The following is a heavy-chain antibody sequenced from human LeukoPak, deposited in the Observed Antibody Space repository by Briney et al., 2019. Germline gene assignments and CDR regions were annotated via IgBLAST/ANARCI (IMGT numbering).Heavy chain of an antibody. Sequence: GGSLRLSCTASGFTFGDYAMSWVRQAPGKGLEWVSSISSTSSNTYYADSVKGRFTISRDNGKNSLYLQMNSLRAEDTALYYCARVGYSSSWRERYKYYLDYWGQGTLVTVSS. CDR3: ARVGYSSSWRERYKYYLDY. CDR1: GFTFGDYA. D-gene: IGHD6-13*01. CDR2: ISSTSSNT. V-gene: IGHV3-21*01. J-gene: IGHJ4*02.